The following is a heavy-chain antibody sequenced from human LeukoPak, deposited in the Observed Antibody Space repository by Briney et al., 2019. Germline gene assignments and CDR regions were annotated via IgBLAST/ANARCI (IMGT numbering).Heavy chain of an antibody. CDR3: AKDGSPWDHIAVAGTSLDY. CDR1: GFTFSHYT. Sequence: QRWGSLRLSCAASGFTFSHYTMHWVRQAPGKGLEWVALISDDGSAKYNADSVKGRFTISRDNSKNTLYLQMNSLRAEDTAVYYCAKDGSPWDHIAVAGTSLDYWGQGTLVTVSS. J-gene: IGHJ4*02. D-gene: IGHD6-19*01. CDR2: ISDDGSAK. V-gene: IGHV3-30-3*01.